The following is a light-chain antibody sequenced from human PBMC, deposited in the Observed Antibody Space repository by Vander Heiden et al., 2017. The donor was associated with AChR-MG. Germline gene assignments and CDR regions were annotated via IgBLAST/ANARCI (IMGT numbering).Light chain of an antibody. V-gene: IGLV1-40*01. CDR2: GNS. CDR3: QSYDSSLSGWV. Sequence: QSVLPHPPPVSGAPGQGVTISCTGSSSNIGAGYDVHWYQQLPGTAPKLLIYGNSNRPSGVPDRFSGSKSGTSASLAITGLQAEDEADYYCQSYDSSLSGWVFGGGTKLTVL. J-gene: IGLJ3*02. CDR1: SSNIGAGYD.